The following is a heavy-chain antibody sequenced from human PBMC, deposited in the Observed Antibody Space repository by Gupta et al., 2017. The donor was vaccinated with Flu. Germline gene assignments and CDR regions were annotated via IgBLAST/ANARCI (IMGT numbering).Heavy chain of an antibody. CDR3: TKDGSGNDCYPTPDF. D-gene: IGHD3-22*01. CDR1: GFSFSIYS. J-gene: IGHJ4*02. V-gene: IGHV3-23*04. CDR2: IGGRANTT. Sequence: EGQLVASGGGLVQPGGSLRLSCAASGFSFSIYSMSWVRQAPGKGLECVSSIGGRANTTVYADSVRGRFTSSRDNSKKTVYLQMKSLRADDTAIYFGTKDGSGNDCYPTPDFWGQGTPVTVSS.